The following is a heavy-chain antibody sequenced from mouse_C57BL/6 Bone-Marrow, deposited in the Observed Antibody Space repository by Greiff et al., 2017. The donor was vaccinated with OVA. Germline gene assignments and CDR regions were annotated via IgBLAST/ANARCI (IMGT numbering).Heavy chain of an antibody. D-gene: IGHD2-4*01. CDR2: IDPSDSYT. CDR3: ARSGAIYYDYFHWYFDV. CDR1: GYTFTSYW. Sequence: QVQLQQPGAELVRPGTSVKLSCKASGYTFTSYWMHWVKQRPGQGLEWIGVIDPSDSYTNYNQKFKGKATVTVDTSSSTAYMQLSSLTSEDSAVYYCARSGAIYYDYFHWYFDVWGTGTTVTVSS. J-gene: IGHJ1*03. V-gene: IGHV1-59*01.